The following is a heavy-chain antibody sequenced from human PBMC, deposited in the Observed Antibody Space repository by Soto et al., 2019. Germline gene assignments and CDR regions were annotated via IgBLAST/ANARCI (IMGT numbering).Heavy chain of an antibody. CDR2: IYHTGST. CDR1: GGSISSSNW. J-gene: IGHJ4*02. D-gene: IGHD3-10*01. V-gene: IGHV4-4*02. Sequence: QVQLQESGPGLVKPSGTLSLTCAVSGGSISSSNWWTWVRQPPGKGLEWIGEIYHTGSTNNNPSLKRHITISVDTSKKQFSLKLRSVTAADTALYYCARMVRGVPYYFDDWGQGTLVTVSS. CDR3: ARMVRGVPYYFDD.